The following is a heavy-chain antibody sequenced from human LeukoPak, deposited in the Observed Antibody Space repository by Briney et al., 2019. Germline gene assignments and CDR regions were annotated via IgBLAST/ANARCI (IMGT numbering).Heavy chain of an antibody. D-gene: IGHD4-17*01. CDR1: GGSFSGYY. CDR3: ARDGVDYGDYNYFYYMDV. V-gene: IGHV4-59*01. CDR2: IYYSGST. J-gene: IGHJ6*03. Sequence: PSETLSLTCAVYGGSFSGYYWSWIRQPPGKGLEWIGYIYYSGSTNYNPSLKSRVTISADTSKNQFSLKLSSVTAADTAVYYCARDGVDYGDYNYFYYMDVWGKGTTVTVSS.